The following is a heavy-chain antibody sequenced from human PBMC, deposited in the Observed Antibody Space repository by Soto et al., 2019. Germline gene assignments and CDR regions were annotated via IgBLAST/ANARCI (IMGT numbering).Heavy chain of an antibody. J-gene: IGHJ5*02. CDR2: IWYDGSNK. D-gene: IGHD3-3*01. CDR3: ARGAVLRARLNWFDP. Sequence: QVQLVESGGGVVQPGRSLRLSCAASGFTFSSYGMHWVRQAPGKGLEWVAVIWYDGSNKYYADSVKGRFTISRDNSKNTLYLQMNNLRAEDTGVYYCARGAVLRARLNWFDPWGQGTLVTVSS. V-gene: IGHV3-33*01. CDR1: GFTFSSYG.